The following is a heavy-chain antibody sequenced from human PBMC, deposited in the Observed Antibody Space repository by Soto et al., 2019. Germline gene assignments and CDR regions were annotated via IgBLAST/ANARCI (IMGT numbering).Heavy chain of an antibody. Sequence: QVQLVQSGAEVKKPGASVKVSCKASGYTFTSYYMHWVRQAPGQGLEWMGIINPSGGSTSYAQKFQGRVTITRDTSTSTVYMELSSLRSEDTAVYYCARDVSDSSGYYYPDYWGQGTLVTVSS. J-gene: IGHJ4*02. CDR2: INPSGGST. V-gene: IGHV1-46*01. D-gene: IGHD3-22*01. CDR3: ARDVSDSSGYYYPDY. CDR1: GYTFTSYY.